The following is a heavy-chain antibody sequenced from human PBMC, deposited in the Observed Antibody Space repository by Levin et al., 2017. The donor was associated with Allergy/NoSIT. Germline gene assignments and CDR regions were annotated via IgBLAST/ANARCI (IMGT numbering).Heavy chain of an antibody. D-gene: IGHD6-13*01. CDR3: ARQPPTSEAPGTSPLDY. J-gene: IGHJ4*02. CDR1: GGSISSGGFY. V-gene: IGHV4-30-4*01. Sequence: SETLSLTCTVSGGSISSGGFYWSWVRQPLGKGLEWIGYISDSGSTNYNPSLKSRVTISVDTSKKQFSLDLSSVTAADTAMYYCARQPPTSEAPGTSPLDYWGQGTLVTVSS. CDR2: ISDSGST.